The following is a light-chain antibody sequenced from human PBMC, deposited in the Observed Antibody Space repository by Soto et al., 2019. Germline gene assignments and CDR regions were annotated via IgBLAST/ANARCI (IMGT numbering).Light chain of an antibody. V-gene: IGKV3-15*01. Sequence: EIVLTQSPGTLSLSPGERATLSCRASQSVSTKLAWYQQKPGQAPRLVIYSAFTRATGIPARFSGSGSGTEFTLTISSLQSEDFAVYYCQQYNKWPPWTFGQGTKVEIK. CDR1: QSVSTK. CDR3: QQYNKWPPWT. J-gene: IGKJ1*01. CDR2: SAF.